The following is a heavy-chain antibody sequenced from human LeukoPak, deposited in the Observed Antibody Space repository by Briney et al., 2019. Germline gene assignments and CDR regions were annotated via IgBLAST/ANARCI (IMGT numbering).Heavy chain of an antibody. J-gene: IGHJ4*02. V-gene: IGHV1-18*01. CDR1: GYTFTSYG. Sequence: ASVKVSCKASGYTFTSYGISWVRQAPGQGLEWMGWISAYNGNTNYAQKFQGRVTITADKSTSTAYMELSSLRSEDTAVYYCAREDDSLYYYGSGSPPFDYWGQGTLVTVSS. CDR3: AREDDSLYYYGSGSPPFDY. CDR2: ISAYNGNT. D-gene: IGHD3-10*01.